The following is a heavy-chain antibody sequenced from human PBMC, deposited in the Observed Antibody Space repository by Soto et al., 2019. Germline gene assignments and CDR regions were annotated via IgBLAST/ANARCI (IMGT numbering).Heavy chain of an antibody. CDR2: VTASGGST. CDR1: GFIFSTHA. V-gene: IGHV3-23*01. CDR3: AKDRRLIVHYFDY. Sequence: EVQLLESGVGLVQPGGSLRLSCEASGFIFSTHAMSWGRQAPGKGLEWVSGVTASGGSTYYADSVKGRFSMSRDNSKNTLYLQMSSLRAEDTAVYYCAKDRRLIVHYFDYWGQGTLVTVSS. J-gene: IGHJ4*02. D-gene: IGHD3-16*02.